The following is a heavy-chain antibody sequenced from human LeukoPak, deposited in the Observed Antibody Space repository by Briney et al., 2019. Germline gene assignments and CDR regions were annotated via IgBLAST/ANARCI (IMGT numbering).Heavy chain of an antibody. J-gene: IGHJ2*01. D-gene: IGHD7-27*01. CDR3: ARVGEVGNWYFDL. CDR1: GFTVSSYW. Sequence: GGSLRLSCAASGFTVSSYWMHWVRQGREKGLVWVSRINSDGSSTSYADSVKGRFTISRDNAKNTLHLQMNSLRADDTAVYYCARVGEVGNWYFDLWGRGTLVSVSS. CDR2: INSDGSST. V-gene: IGHV3-74*01.